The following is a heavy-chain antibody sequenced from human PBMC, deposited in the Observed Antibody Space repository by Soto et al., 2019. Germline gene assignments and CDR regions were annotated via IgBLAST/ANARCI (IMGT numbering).Heavy chain of an antibody. CDR2: IYYSGST. J-gene: IGHJ4*02. V-gene: IGHV4-59*01. CDR1: GGSISSYY. D-gene: IGHD6-13*01. CDR3: ARDSAPYSSSWYILDY. Sequence: SETLSLTCTVSGGSISSYYWSWIRQPPGRGLEWIGYIYYSGSTNCNPSLKSRVTISVDTSKNQFSLKLSSVTAADTAVYYCARDSAPYSSSWYILDYWGQGTLVTVSS.